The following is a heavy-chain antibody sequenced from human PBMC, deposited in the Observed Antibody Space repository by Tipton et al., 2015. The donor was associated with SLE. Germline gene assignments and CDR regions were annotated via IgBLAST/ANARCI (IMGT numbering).Heavy chain of an antibody. CDR3: ARDRVGGAFDI. D-gene: IGHD1-26*01. V-gene: IGHV3-23*01. CDR2: ITDRGVTT. Sequence: SLRLSCAASGFTFTSYAMSWVRQAPGQGLEWVSSITDRGVTTYYADSVKGRFTISRDNAKNSLYLQMNSLRAEDTAVYYCARDRVGGAFDIWGQGTMVTVSS. CDR1: GFTFTSYA. J-gene: IGHJ3*02.